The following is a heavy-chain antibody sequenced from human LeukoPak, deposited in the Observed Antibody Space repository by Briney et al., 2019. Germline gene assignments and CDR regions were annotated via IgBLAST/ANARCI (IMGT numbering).Heavy chain of an antibody. CDR1: GYSFSDNY. D-gene: IGHD5/OR15-5a*01. Sequence: ASVKVSCKASGYSFSDNYMDWGRQAPGQGLEWIGWINPNSGGTNYSHKFQVRVTITRDASSTTAYLELSRLRSDDTGVYYCPRAVYRASSFDYWGQGTLLTVSS. J-gene: IGHJ4*02. CDR2: INPNSGGT. CDR3: PRAVYRASSFDY. V-gene: IGHV1-2*07.